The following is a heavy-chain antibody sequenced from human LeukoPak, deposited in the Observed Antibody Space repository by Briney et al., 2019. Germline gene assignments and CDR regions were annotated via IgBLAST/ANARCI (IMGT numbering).Heavy chain of an antibody. Sequence: SETLSLTCTVSGGSISSYYWSWIRQPAGKGLEGIGRIYSSGSTNYNPSLKSRVTMSVDTSKNHFSLKLSSVTAADTAVYFCARGPYYDSSKTSAFDIWGQGTMVTVSS. D-gene: IGHD3-22*01. CDR2: IYSSGST. CDR3: ARGPYYDSSKTSAFDI. V-gene: IGHV4-4*07. CDR1: GGSISSYY. J-gene: IGHJ3*02.